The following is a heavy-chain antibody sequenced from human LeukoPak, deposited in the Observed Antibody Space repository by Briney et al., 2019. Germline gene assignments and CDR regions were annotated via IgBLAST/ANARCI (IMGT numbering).Heavy chain of an antibody. CDR2: IYYSVST. D-gene: IGHD1-26*01. V-gene: IGHV4-38-2*02. J-gene: IGHJ4*02. Sequence: SETLSLTCAVSGYSISSCFYWGWIRQPPGKGLEWIGSIYYSVSTYYNPSLKSRVTISVDTSKNEFSLKVSSVTAADTAVYYCARDLRTAGARYFDCWGQGTLVTVSS. CDR1: GYSISSCFY. CDR3: ARDLRTAGARYFDC.